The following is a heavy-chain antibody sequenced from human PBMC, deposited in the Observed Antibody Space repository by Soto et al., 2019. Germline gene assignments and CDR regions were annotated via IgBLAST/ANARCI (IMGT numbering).Heavy chain of an antibody. V-gene: IGHV3-15*07. J-gene: IGHJ4*02. D-gene: IGHD3-10*01. Sequence: EVQLVESGGGLVKPGGSLRLSCATSGFTFNNAWMIWVRQAPGRGLEWVGRIKSKSDGGTTAYAAPVNGRFTVSRDDSKSTLYLQMDSLTTEDTAVYYCTSRRSGTRDFHYWGQGTLVTLSS. CDR2: IKSKSDGGTT. CDR1: GFTFNNAW. CDR3: TSRRSGTRDFHY.